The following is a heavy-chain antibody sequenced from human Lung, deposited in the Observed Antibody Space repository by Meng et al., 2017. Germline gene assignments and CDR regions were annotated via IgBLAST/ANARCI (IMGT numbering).Heavy chain of an antibody. CDR3: ARERCNEGVCYWDY. D-gene: IGHD2-8*01. V-gene: IGHV3-21*01. CDR1: VFRLSSSS. J-gene: IGHJ4*02. Sequence: VAGWGGLVKGGGSLRLSCLQSVFRLSSSSMNWVRQNPGKALEWVSSISAMSSYNIYAASVIGRFSISTDNAKKSLYLQINSLRAEDTAVYYCARERCNEGVCYWDYWGQGTLVTVSS. CDR2: ISAMSSYN.